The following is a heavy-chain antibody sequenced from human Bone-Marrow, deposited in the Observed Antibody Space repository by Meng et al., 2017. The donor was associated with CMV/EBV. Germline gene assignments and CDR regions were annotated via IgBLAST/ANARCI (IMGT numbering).Heavy chain of an antibody. V-gene: IGHV1-2*02. CDR1: GYTFTGYY. CDR3: ARVSDHTQLVDYYYYYGMDV. D-gene: IGHD6-6*01. J-gene: IGHJ6*02. Sequence: ASVKVSCKASGYTFTGYYMHWVRQAPGQGLEWMGWINPNSGGTNYAQKFQGRVTMTRDTSISTAYMELSRLRSDDTAVYYGARVSDHTQLVDYYYYYGMDVWGQGTTVTVSS. CDR2: INPNSGGT.